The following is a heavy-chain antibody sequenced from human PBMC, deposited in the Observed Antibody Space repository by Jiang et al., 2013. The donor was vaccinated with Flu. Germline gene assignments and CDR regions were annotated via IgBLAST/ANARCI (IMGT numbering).Heavy chain of an antibody. Sequence: IFWDDDKRYSPSLKSRLTITKDTSKNQVVLTMTNMDPVDTATYYCAHTRGGSSSPLDWGQGTLVTVSS. V-gene: IGHV2-5*02. J-gene: IGHJ4*02. CDR3: AHTRGGSSSPLD. CDR2: IFWDDDK. D-gene: IGHD6-6*01.